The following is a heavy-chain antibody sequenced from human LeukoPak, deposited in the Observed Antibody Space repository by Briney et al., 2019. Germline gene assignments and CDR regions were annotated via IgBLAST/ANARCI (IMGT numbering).Heavy chain of an antibody. J-gene: IGHJ5*02. CDR3: ASLAAAGLGVFDP. V-gene: IGHV3-11*01. CDR1: GFTFSDYY. D-gene: IGHD6-13*01. Sequence: GGSLRLSCAASGFTFSDYYMSWIRQAPGKGLEWVSYISSSGSTIYYADSVKGRFTIPRDNAKNSLYLQMNSLRAEDTAVYYCASLAAAGLGVFDPWGQGTLVTVSS. CDR2: ISSSGSTI.